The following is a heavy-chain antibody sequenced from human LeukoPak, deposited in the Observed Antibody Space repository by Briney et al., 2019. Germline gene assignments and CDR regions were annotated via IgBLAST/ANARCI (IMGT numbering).Heavy chain of an antibody. J-gene: IGHJ4*02. CDR1: GFTFSSSA. CDR2: ISNDESNK. Sequence: GGSLRLSCAASGFTFSSSAMHWVRQPPGKGLEWVTVISNDESNKYYADSVKGRFTISRDNSKNTLYLQMNSLRAEDTAVYYCAKPPGGYDWGFDYWGRGTLVPASS. V-gene: IGHV3-30*18. D-gene: IGHD5-12*01. CDR3: AKPPGGYDWGFDY.